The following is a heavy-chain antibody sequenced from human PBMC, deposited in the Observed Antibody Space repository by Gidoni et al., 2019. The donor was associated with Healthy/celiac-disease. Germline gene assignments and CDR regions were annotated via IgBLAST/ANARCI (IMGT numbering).Heavy chain of an antibody. D-gene: IGHD4-17*01. CDR3: AKDRAYGDYVLDY. Sequence: QVQLVESVGGVVQPGRSLRLSCAASGFPFSSYGMHWVRQAPGKGLEWVAGISYEGSNKYYADSVKGRFTISRDNSKNTLYLQMNSLRAEDTAVYYCAKDRAYGDYVLDYWGQGTLVTVSS. J-gene: IGHJ4*02. CDR2: ISYEGSNK. V-gene: IGHV3-30*18. CDR1: GFPFSSYG.